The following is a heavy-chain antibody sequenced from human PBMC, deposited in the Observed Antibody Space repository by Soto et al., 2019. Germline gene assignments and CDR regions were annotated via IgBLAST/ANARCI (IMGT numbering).Heavy chain of an antibody. Sequence: GGSLRLSCAASGFTFSSYGMHWVRQAPGKGLEWVAVIWYDGSNKYYADSVKGRFTISRDNSKNTLYLQMNSLRAEDTAVYYCARDRPFQVNSYFDYWGQGTLVTVSS. CDR3: ARDRPFQVNSYFDY. CDR2: IWYDGSNK. J-gene: IGHJ4*02. V-gene: IGHV3-33*01. CDR1: GFTFSSYG.